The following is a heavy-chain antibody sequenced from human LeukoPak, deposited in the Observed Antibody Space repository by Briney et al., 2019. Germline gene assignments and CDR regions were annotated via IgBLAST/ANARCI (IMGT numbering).Heavy chain of an antibody. CDR2: ISSSSSYI. CDR3: ARISSYYYDSSGCRDC. J-gene: IGHJ4*02. D-gene: IGHD3-22*01. Sequence: PGGSLRLSCAASGFPFSSYSMNLVRQAPGKGLEWVSSISSSSSYIYYADSVKGRFTISRDNAKNSLYLQMNSLRAEDTAVYYCARISSYYYDSSGCRDCWGQGALVTVSS. CDR1: GFPFSSYS. V-gene: IGHV3-21*01.